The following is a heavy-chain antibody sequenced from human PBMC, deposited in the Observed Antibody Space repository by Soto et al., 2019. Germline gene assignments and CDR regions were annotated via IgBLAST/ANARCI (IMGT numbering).Heavy chain of an antibody. J-gene: IGHJ4*02. D-gene: IGHD6-19*01. V-gene: IGHV3-11*05. CDR3: ARVGSSSAQLSVY. Sequence: GGSLRLSCAASGFTFIDYYMSWIRQAPGKGLKWVSYISSSSSYTNYADSVKGRFTISRDNAKNSLYLQMNSLRAEDTAVYYCARVGSSSAQLSVYWGQGTLVTVSS. CDR1: GFTFIDYY. CDR2: ISSSSSYT.